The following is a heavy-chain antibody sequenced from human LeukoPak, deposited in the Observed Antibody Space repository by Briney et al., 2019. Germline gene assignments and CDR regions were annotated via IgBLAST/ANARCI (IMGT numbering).Heavy chain of an antibody. CDR2: IKQDGSEK. Sequence: GGSLRLSCAASGFTFSSDSMNWVRQAPGKGLEWVANIKQDGSEKYYVDSVKGRFTISRDNAKNSLYLQMNSLRAEDTAVYYCARVRARSYCSSNSCYGYWGQGTLVTVSS. CDR3: ARVRARSYCSSNSCYGY. V-gene: IGHV3-7*01. D-gene: IGHD2-2*01. CDR1: GFTFSSDS. J-gene: IGHJ4*02.